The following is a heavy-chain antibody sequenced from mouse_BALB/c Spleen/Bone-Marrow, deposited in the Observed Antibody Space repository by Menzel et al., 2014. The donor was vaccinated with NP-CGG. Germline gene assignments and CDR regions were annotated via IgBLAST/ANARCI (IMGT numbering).Heavy chain of an antibody. D-gene: IGHD1-3*01. CDR2: IAPGNGNT. V-gene: IGHV14-3*02. Sequence: EVQRVESGAELVKPGASVKLSCAASGFNIKDACMHWMKQRPEQGLEWIGRIAPGNGNTQYDPKFQGKATITADTSSNTAYLHLISLTSEDTAVYYCVRSPGEVNYWGQGTLVTVSA. CDR3: VRSPGEVNY. J-gene: IGHJ3*01. CDR1: GFNIKDAC.